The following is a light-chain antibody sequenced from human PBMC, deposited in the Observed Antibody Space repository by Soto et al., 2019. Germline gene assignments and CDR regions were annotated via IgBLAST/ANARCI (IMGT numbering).Light chain of an antibody. CDR1: QSVLYSSNNKNY. CDR3: QQYESTPPT. Sequence: DIVMTQSPDSLAVSLGERATINCKSSQSVLYSSNNKNYLAWYQQRPGQPPQLLIYWASTREYGVPDRFSVSGSGTDFTLTITSLQAEDVAVYYCQQYESTPPTFGQGTKLEIK. CDR2: WAS. V-gene: IGKV4-1*01. J-gene: IGKJ2*01.